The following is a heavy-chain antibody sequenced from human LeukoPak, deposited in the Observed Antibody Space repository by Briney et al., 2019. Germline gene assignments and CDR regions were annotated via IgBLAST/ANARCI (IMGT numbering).Heavy chain of an antibody. J-gene: IGHJ5*02. D-gene: IGHD3-9*01. CDR1: GGTFSSYA. V-gene: IGHV1-69*01. CDR2: IIPIFGTA. CDR3: ARVKSGDDILTGYYTSQYNWFDP. Sequence: ASVKVSCKASGGTFSSYAISWVRQAPGQGLEGVGGIIPIFGTANYAQKFQGRVTITADESTSTAYMELSSLRSEDTAVYYCARVKSGDDILTGYYTSQYNWFDPWGQGTLVTVSS.